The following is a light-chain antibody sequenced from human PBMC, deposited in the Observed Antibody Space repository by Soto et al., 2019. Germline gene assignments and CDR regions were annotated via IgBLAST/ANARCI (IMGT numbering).Light chain of an antibody. CDR1: SSDVGGYDY. Sequence: QPVLTQPPSASGSPGQSVTISCTGTSSDVGGYDYVSWYQQEPGKAPKVMIYEVSQRPSGVPDRYSGSKSGNTAFLTVSGLQAEDEGDYYCQSYDSTLSARYVFGTGTKLTVL. CDR3: QSYDSTLSARYV. V-gene: IGLV2-8*01. CDR2: EVS. J-gene: IGLJ1*01.